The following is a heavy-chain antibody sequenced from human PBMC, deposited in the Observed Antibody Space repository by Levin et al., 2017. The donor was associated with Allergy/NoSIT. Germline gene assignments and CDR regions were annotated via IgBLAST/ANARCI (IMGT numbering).Heavy chain of an antibody. D-gene: IGHD4-17*01. J-gene: IGHJ4*02. V-gene: IGHV3-20*01. CDR3: ARDYGYGDYVGPIDF. CDR1: GFTFDAYG. Sequence: PGGSLRLSCAASGFTFDAYGMSWVRQVPGKGLEWVSGINWNGGSTHYADSVKGRFTISRDNAKNSLYLQMNSLRAEDTALYHCARDYGYGDYVGPIDFWGQGTLVTVSS. CDR2: INWNGGST.